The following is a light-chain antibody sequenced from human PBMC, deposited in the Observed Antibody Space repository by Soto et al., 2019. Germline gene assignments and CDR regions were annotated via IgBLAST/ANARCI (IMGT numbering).Light chain of an antibody. Sequence: DIQVTQSPSSLSASVGDRVTITCRSSQAIFTFLNWYQQKEGKAPRFLIYATSNLQSGVPSRFSGTGSGTECTLTISSLQPEDFATYFCQQGYSLPITFGQGKRLDIK. V-gene: IGKV1-39*01. CDR2: ATS. J-gene: IGKJ5*01. CDR3: QQGYSLPIT. CDR1: QAIFTF.